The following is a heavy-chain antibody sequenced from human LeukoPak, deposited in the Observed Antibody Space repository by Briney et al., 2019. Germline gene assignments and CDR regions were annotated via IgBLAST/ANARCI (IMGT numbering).Heavy chain of an antibody. V-gene: IGHV1-24*01. Sequence: ASVKVSCKVSGYTLTELSMHWVRQAPGKGLEWIGGFDPEDGETIYAQKFQGRVTMTEDTSTDTAYMELSSLRSEDTAVYYCATPRIVGATTSFDYWGQGTLVTVSS. CDR3: ATPRIVGATTSFDY. J-gene: IGHJ4*02. D-gene: IGHD1-26*01. CDR1: GYTLTELS. CDR2: FDPEDGET.